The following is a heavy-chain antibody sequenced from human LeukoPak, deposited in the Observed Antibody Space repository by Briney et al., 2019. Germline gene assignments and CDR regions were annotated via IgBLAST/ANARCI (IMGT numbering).Heavy chain of an antibody. J-gene: IGHJ6*02. CDR3: VDV. V-gene: IGHV5-51*01. Sequence: GESLKISCKGSGYYFSTYWIGWVRQRPGKDFEWMGVIYPGNPDAEYSPCFRGQVNISADRSITTAYLQWTSLKASDTAIYYGVDVWGPGTTVTVFS. CDR2: IYPGNPDA. CDR1: GYYFSTYW.